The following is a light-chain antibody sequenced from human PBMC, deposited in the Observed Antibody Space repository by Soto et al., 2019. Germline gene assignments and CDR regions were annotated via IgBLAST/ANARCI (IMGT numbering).Light chain of an antibody. CDR1: SGDVGSYDL. CDR2: EVN. V-gene: IGLV2-23*02. CDR3: CSYEGRNTLI. Sequence: QSVLTQPASVSGSPGQSVTISCTGTSGDVGSYDLVSWYQQYPGKAPKLIIYEVNKRPSGVSNRFSGAKSGNTASLTISGLQTEDEADYDCCSYEGRNTLIFGGGTKLTVL. J-gene: IGLJ2*01.